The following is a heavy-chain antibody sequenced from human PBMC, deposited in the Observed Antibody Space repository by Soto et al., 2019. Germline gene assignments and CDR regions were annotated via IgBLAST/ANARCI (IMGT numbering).Heavy chain of an antibody. CDR1: GGSISSGGYY. CDR3: ARGGLLWFGELLYFDY. CDR2: IYYSGST. Sequence: QVQLQESGPGLVKPSQTLSLTCTVSGGSISSGGYYWSWIRQHPGKGLEWIGYIYYSGSTYYNPSLKSRVTISVDTSKNQFSLKLSSVTAADTAVHYCARGGLLWFGELLYFDYWGQGTLVTVSS. J-gene: IGHJ4*02. V-gene: IGHV4-31*03. D-gene: IGHD3-10*01.